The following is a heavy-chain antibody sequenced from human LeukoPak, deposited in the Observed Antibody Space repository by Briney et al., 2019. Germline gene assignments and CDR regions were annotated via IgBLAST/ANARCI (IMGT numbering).Heavy chain of an antibody. CDR3: ARVTGYMIEDYFDY. Sequence: GSLRLSCGASGFTFDDYWMSWIRQPPGKGLEWIGYIYYSGSTNYNPSLKSRVTISVDTSKNQFSLRLSSVTAADTAVYYCARVTGYMIEDYFDYWGQGTLVTVSS. J-gene: IGHJ4*02. V-gene: IGHV4-59*01. CDR2: IYYSGST. CDR1: GFTFDDYW. D-gene: IGHD3-22*01.